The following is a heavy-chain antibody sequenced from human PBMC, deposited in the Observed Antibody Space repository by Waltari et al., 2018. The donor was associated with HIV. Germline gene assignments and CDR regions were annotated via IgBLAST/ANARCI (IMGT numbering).Heavy chain of an antibody. J-gene: IGHJ6*02. Sequence: QGQLVQSGAEVKKPGASVTVSCQASGYTFTAHYIHWVRPAPGQGLEWMGRINPKGGVTHYAQKFQDRVTVTRDTSITTAYMELSSLRSDDTARYFCFYYSNTESYGLDVWGQGTTVTVSS. CDR3: FYYSNTESYGLDV. V-gene: IGHV1-2*06. CDR1: GYTFTAHY. D-gene: IGHD3-22*01. CDR2: INPKGGVT.